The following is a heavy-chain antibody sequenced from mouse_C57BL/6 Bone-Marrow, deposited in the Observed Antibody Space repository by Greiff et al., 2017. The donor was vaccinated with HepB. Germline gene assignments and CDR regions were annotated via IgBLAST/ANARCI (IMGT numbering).Heavy chain of an antibody. CDR3: ARELRFWVFDV. CDR1: GYTFTSYY. V-gene: IGHV1-12*01. J-gene: IGHJ1*03. CDR2: IYPGNGDT. Sequence: QVQLQQSGAELVRPGASVKMSCKASGYTFTSYYMHWVKQTPRQGLEWIGAIYPGNGDTSYKQKFKGKATLTVDKSSSTAYMQLSSLTSEDSAVYFCARELRFWVFDVWGTGTPVTVSS. D-gene: IGHD1-1*01.